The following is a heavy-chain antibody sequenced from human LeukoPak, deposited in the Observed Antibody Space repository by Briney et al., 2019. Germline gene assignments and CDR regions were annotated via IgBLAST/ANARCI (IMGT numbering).Heavy chain of an antibody. J-gene: IGHJ4*02. CDR2: ISSSSSYI. CDR1: GFTFSSYS. V-gene: IGHV3-21*01. D-gene: IGHD5-12*01. CDR3: ARGMGPYSGYDSEFDY. Sequence: GGSLRLSCAASGFTFSSYSMNWVRQAPGKGLEWVSSISSSSSYIYYADSVKGRFTISRDNAKNSLYLQMNSLRAEDTAVYYCARGMGPYSGYDSEFDYWGQGTLVTVSS.